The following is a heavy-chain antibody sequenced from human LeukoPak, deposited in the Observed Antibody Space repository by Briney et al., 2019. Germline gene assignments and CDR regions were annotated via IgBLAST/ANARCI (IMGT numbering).Heavy chain of an antibody. CDR3: ARQEQQLIYNWFDP. CDR1: GGSISTSNYY. D-gene: IGHD6-13*01. Sequence: PSETLSLTCTVSGGSISTSNYYWGWIRQPPGKGLEWIGNIFYSGSTYYSPSLKSRVTISLDTSKNQFSLRLTSVTAADTAVYYCARQEQQLIYNWFDPWGQGTLVTVSS. CDR2: IFYSGST. V-gene: IGHV4-39*07. J-gene: IGHJ5*02.